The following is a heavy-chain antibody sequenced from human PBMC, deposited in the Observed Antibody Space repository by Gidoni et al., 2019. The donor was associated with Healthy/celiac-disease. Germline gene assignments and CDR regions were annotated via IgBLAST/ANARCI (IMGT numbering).Heavy chain of an antibody. CDR3: ARQGLSDYCSSTSCYLVYYGMDV. Sequence: QLQLQESGPGLVKPSDTLSLTCTVSGGSIRSRSYYWGWIRQPPGKGLEWIGSIYYSGSTYYNPSLKSRVTISVDTSKNQFSLKLSSVTAADTAVYYCARQGLSDYCSSTSCYLVYYGMDVWGKGTTVTVSS. J-gene: IGHJ6*04. D-gene: IGHD2-2*01. CDR2: IYYSGST. V-gene: IGHV4-39*01. CDR1: GGSIRSRSYY.